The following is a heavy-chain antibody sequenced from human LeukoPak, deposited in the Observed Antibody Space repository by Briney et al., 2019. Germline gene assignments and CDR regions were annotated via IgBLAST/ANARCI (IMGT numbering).Heavy chain of an antibody. CDR1: GYSISSGYY. D-gene: IGHD1-26*01. J-gene: IGHJ6*02. Sequence: SETLSLTCTVSGYSISSGYYWGWIRQPPGKGLEGIGSIYHSGSTYYNPSLKSRVTISVDTSKNQFSLKLSSVTAADTAVYYCARDLGSGPHYYYYGMDVWGQGTTVTVSS. V-gene: IGHV4-38-2*02. CDR2: IYHSGST. CDR3: ARDLGSGPHYYYYGMDV.